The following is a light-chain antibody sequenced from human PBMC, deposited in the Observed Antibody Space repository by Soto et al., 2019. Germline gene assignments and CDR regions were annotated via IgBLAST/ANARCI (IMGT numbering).Light chain of an antibody. CDR3: QQRKSYPVT. J-gene: IGKJ4*01. V-gene: IGKV1-9*01. CDR2: SAS. Sequence: DIQLTQSPSFLSASVGDRVTITCRASQGINDYLAWYQQKPGRAPKLLIYSASTLQSGVPSRFSGSGSGTEFTLTISSLQPEDCATYYGQQRKSYPVTFGGGTKVEIK. CDR1: QGINDY.